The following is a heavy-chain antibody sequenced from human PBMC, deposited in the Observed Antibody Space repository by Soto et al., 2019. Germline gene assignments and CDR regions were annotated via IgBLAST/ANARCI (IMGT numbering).Heavy chain of an antibody. CDR3: ARIGTVVASVITHQYFDL. V-gene: IGHV4-4*02. Sequence: QVHLQESGPGLVKPSGTLSLTCDVSGGSISSRNWWSWVRLPPGKGLEWIGEIYHSGTSNYNPSLKSRVTISVDKSKNQFSLKLSSVTAADTAVYYCARIGTVVASVITHQYFDLWGRGTLVTVSS. J-gene: IGHJ2*01. D-gene: IGHD2-2*01. CDR1: GGSISSRNW. CDR2: IYHSGTS.